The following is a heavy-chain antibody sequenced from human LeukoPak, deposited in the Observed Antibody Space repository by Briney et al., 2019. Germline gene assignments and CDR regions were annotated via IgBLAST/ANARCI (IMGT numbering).Heavy chain of an antibody. Sequence: GASVKVSCKASGYTFTSYGISWVRQAPGQGLEWMRWISAYNGNTNYAQKLQGRVTMTTDTSTSTAYMELRSLRSDDTAVYYCARDLNRVVTSKAVRYWGQGTLVTVSS. CDR1: GYTFTSYG. D-gene: IGHD4-23*01. J-gene: IGHJ4*02. CDR2: ISAYNGNT. V-gene: IGHV1-18*01. CDR3: ARDLNRVVTSKAVRY.